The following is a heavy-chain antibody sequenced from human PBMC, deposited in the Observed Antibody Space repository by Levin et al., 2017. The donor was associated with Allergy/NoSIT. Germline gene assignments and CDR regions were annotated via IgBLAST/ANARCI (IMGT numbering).Heavy chain of an antibody. J-gene: IGHJ4*02. V-gene: IGHV1-2*02. CDR1: GYIFTGSY. CDR2: INPSTCGT. Sequence: ASVKVSCQTSGYIFTGSYVHWVRQAPGRGLEWMGWINPSTCGTNTGENFQGRVTMTRDTSTSTAHLELSGLTSDDPAIYYCGKDRDLKWGGIDSWGQGTLVTVSS. CDR3: GKDRDLKWGGIDS. D-gene: IGHD3-3*01.